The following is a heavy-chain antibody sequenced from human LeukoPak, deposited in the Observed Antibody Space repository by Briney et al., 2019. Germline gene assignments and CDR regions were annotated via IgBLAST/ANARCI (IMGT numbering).Heavy chain of an antibody. CDR1: GYTFTSYG. V-gene: IGHV1-18*01. J-gene: IGHJ4*02. D-gene: IGHD4-17*01. CDR2: IYSYNGNT. Sequence: ASVKVSGKASGYTFTSYGISWVRQAPGQGLEWMGWIYSYNGNTNYAQKFQGRVTMTTDTSTSIAYMELRSLTSDDTAVYYCAGLKNYGDYGYWGQGTLVTVSS. CDR3: AGLKNYGDYGY.